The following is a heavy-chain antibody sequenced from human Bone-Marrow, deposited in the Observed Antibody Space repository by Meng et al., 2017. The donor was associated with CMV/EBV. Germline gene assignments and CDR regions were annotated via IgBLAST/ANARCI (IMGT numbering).Heavy chain of an antibody. CDR1: GYTFTSYG. V-gene: IGHV1-18*01. D-gene: IGHD3-10*01. CDR3: ARGGTFYYGSGSYYLFDY. Sequence: ASVKVSCKAYGYTFTSYGITWVRQAPGQGLEWMGWISPFNGHTNYVQRFQGRVTMTTDTSTSTAYLELKSLRSDDTAVYYCARGGTFYYGSGSYYLFDYWGQGTLVTVSS. CDR2: ISPFNGHT. J-gene: IGHJ4*02.